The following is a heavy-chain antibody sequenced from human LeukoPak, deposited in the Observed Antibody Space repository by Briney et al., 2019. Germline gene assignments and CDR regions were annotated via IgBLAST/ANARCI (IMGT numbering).Heavy chain of an antibody. CDR2: ISYDGSNK. CDR1: GFTLSSFA. V-gene: IGHV3-30-3*01. J-gene: IGHJ4*02. D-gene: IGHD3-22*01. CDR3: ARDLAPYYDSSGPYVDY. Sequence: GGSLRLSCAASGFTLSSFAMHWVRQAPGKGVEGVAVISYDGSNKYYADSVKGRFTICRDNSKSTLYLQMNSLRAEDTAVYYCARDLAPYYDSSGPYVDYWGQGTLVTVSS.